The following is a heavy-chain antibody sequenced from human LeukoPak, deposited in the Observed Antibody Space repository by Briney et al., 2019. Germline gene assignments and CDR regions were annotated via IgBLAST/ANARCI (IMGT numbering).Heavy chain of an antibody. J-gene: IGHJ3*02. V-gene: IGHV4-39*07. CDR3: ARVEMATILMGAFDI. D-gene: IGHD5-24*01. CDR1: GGSISSSSYY. CDR2: IYYSGST. Sequence: SETLSLTCTVSGGSISSSSYYWGWIRQPPGKGLEWIGSIYYSGSTYYNPSLKSRVTISVDTSKNQFSLKLSSVTAADTAVYYCARVEMATILMGAFDIWGQGTMVTVSS.